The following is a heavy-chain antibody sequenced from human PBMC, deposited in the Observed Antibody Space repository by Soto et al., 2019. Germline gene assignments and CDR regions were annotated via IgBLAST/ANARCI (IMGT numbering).Heavy chain of an antibody. CDR1: GYSISSGYY. D-gene: IGHD4-17*01. J-gene: IGHJ4*02. CDR2: INHRGNS. Sequence: TLSLTCDVSGYSISSGYYWAWVRQPPGKGMEWIGSINHRGNSYYNPSLKSRVTISVDTSKNQGSLKVSSVTAADTAVYYCVRSGDDYGSYIDYWGQGTLVTVPS. CDR3: VRSGDDYGSYIDY. V-gene: IGHV4-38-2*01.